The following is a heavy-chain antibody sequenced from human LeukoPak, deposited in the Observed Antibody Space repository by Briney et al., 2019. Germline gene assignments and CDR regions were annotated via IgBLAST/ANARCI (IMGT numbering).Heavy chain of an antibody. CDR3: ASGPGSGSYFDFDY. V-gene: IGHV1-69*05. Sequence: SVKVSCKASGGTFSSYAISWVRQAPGQGLEWMGRIIPIFGTANYAQKFQGRVTITTDESTSTAYMELSSLRSDDTAVYYCASGPGSGSYFDFDYWGQGTLVTVSS. J-gene: IGHJ4*02. CDR2: IIPIFGTA. CDR1: GGTFSSYA. D-gene: IGHD1-26*01.